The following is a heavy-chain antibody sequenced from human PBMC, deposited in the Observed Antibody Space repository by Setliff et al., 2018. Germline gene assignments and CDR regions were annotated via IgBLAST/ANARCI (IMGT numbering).Heavy chain of an antibody. CDR1: GSSITSSNW. V-gene: IGHV4-4*02. Sequence: SETLSLTCAVSGSSITSSNWWSFIRQPAGKGLEWIGQIYTTGSTKYNPSLKSRVTMSIDTSKNQFSLMVTSVTAADTAVYYCARGRNVASRLLDSWGQGTLVTVS. J-gene: IGHJ4*02. CDR3: ARGRNVASRLLDS. CDR2: IYTTGST. D-gene: IGHD6-6*01.